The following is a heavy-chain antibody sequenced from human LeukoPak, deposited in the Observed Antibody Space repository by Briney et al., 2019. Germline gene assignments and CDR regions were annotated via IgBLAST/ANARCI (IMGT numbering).Heavy chain of an antibody. Sequence: QPGGSLRLSCAASGFTFSSYAMSWVRQAPGKGLEGFSAISGSGGSTYYADSVKGRFTISRDNSKNTLYLQMNSLRAEDTAVYYCAREQLLNSYYMDVWGKGTTVTVSS. CDR3: AREQLLNSYYMDV. J-gene: IGHJ6*03. D-gene: IGHD2-2*01. CDR1: GFTFSSYA. CDR2: ISGSGGST. V-gene: IGHV3-23*01.